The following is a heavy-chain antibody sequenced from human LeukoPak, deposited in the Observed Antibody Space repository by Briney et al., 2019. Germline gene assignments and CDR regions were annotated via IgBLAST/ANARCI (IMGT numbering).Heavy chain of an antibody. V-gene: IGHV3-64*02. CDR2: MSHDGGTT. D-gene: IGHD6-19*01. Sequence: HTGGSLRLSGAASGFSLRSYAIHWVRQAPGKGLEYVSAMSHDGGTTYYADSVKGRFTVSRHNSRNMVYLQMGGLRAEDMAVYYCTRGSGLLYFDFWGQGTQVTVSS. J-gene: IGHJ4*02. CDR3: TRGSGLLYFDF. CDR1: GFSLRSYA.